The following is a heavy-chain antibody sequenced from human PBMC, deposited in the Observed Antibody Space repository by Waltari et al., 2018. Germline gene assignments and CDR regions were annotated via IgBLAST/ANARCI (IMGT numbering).Heavy chain of an antibody. D-gene: IGHD6-13*01. V-gene: IGHV3-33*06. CDR2: IWYDGIKK. CDR1: GFTFSSYG. J-gene: IGHJ4*02. CDR3: AKDALAAAGTCDY. Sequence: QVQLVESGGGVVQPGRSLRLSCAASGFTFSSYGMHWVRQAPGKGLEWVAVIWYDGIKKYYADSGKGRFTISRDNSKNTLYLQMNSLRAEDTAVYYCAKDALAAAGTCDYWGQGTLVTVSS.